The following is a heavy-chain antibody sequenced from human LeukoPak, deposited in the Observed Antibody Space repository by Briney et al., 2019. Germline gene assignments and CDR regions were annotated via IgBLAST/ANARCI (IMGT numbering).Heavy chain of an antibody. Sequence: GGSLRPSCAASGFTFSSYSMNWVHHAPGKGLEWVSSISSSSSYIYYADSVKGRFTISRDNAKNSLYLQMNSLRAEDTAVYYCARVYSWPPAIDYWGQGTLVTVSS. V-gene: IGHV3-21*01. J-gene: IGHJ4*02. CDR2: ISSSSSYI. CDR3: ARVYSWPPAIDY. CDR1: GFTFSSYS. D-gene: IGHD2-15*01.